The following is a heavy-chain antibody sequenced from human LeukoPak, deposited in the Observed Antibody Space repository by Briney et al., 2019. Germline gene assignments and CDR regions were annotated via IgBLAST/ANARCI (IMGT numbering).Heavy chain of an antibody. V-gene: IGHV3-7*01. CDR2: IKQDGSEK. CDR1: GFTFSSYW. J-gene: IGHJ4*02. Sequence: GGSLRLSCAASGFTFSSYWMSWVRQAPGKGLEWVANIKQDGSEKYYVDSVKGRFTISRDNAKNSLYLQMNSLRAEDTAVYYCAGEGKNYYDSSGYSFDYWGQGTLVTVSS. CDR3: AGEGKNYYDSSGYSFDY. D-gene: IGHD3-22*01.